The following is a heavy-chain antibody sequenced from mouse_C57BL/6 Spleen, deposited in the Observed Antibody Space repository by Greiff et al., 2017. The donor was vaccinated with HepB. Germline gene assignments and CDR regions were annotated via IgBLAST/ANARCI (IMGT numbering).Heavy chain of an antibody. CDR1: GYTFTSYW. V-gene: IGHV1-50*01. D-gene: IGHD2-5*01. CDR2: IDPSDSYT. J-gene: IGHJ3*01. CDR3: ARGGYSNPWFAY. Sequence: VQLQQPGAELVKPGASVKLSCKASGYTFTSYWMQWVKQRPGQGLEWIGEIDPSDSYTNYNQKFKGKATLTVDTSSSTAYMQLSSLTSEDSAVYYCARGGYSNPWFAYWGQGTLVTVSA.